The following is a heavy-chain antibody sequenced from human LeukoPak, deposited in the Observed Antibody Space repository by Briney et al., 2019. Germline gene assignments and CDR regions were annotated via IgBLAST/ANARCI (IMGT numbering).Heavy chain of an antibody. CDR1: GFTFSTYS. D-gene: IGHD6-19*01. CDR3: AKDVVPDSGWDLDY. V-gene: IGHV3-23*01. J-gene: IGHJ4*02. Sequence: GGSPRLSCAASGFTFSTYSMTWVRQGPGKGLEWVSSIYPSGDSTFYADSVKGRFTISRDNSKNTLYLQMSSLRTEDTAIYYCAKDVVPDSGWDLDYWGQGTLVTVSS. CDR2: IYPSGDST.